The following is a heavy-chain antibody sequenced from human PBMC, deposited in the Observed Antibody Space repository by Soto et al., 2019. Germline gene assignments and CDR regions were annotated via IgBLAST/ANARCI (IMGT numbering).Heavy chain of an antibody. Sequence: QVQLVQSGAEVKKPGSSVKVSCKASGGNFRSQSISISWVRQAPGQGLEWMGRAIPVLGVANYAQKFQGRVTIPAHKFTSTVYMDFLILRSEDTAVYYCARDRDVAAAGTVATNYYYGIDVWGQGTTVTVSS. D-gene: IGHD6-13*01. V-gene: IGHV1-69*08. J-gene: IGHJ6*02. CDR3: ARDRDVAAAGTVATNYYYGIDV. CDR1: GGNFRSQSIS. CDR2: AIPVLGVA.